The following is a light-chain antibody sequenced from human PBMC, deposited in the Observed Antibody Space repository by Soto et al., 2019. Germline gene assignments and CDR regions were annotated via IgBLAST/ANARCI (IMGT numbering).Light chain of an antibody. Sequence: EIVLTQSPATLSLSPGEIATLSFSASQSVSSSYLAWYQQKPGQAPRLLIYGASSRATGIPDRFSGSGSGTDFTLTISRLEPEDFAVFYCQQYVTTPLTFGGGTKVDIK. CDR1: QSVSSSY. J-gene: IGKJ4*01. V-gene: IGKV3-20*01. CDR2: GAS. CDR3: QQYVTTPLT.